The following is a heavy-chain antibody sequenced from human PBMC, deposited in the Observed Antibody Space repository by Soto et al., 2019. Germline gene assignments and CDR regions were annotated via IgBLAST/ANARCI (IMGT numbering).Heavy chain of an antibody. Sequence: QVQLVQSGAEVKKPGASVKVSCKASGYTFTGYYMHWVRQAPGQGLEWMGWINPNSGGTNYAQKFQGRVTMTTDTSTSTAYMELRSLRSDDTAVYYCARVGGYYGSGLSYHGMDVWGQGTTVTVSS. V-gene: IGHV1-2*02. D-gene: IGHD3-10*01. CDR2: INPNSGGT. J-gene: IGHJ6*02. CDR3: ARVGGYYGSGLSYHGMDV. CDR1: GYTFTGYY.